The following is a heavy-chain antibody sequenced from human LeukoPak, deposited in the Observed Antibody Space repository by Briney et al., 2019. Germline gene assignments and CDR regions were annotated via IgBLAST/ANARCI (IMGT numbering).Heavy chain of an antibody. CDR3: ARDDYGGSNDAFDI. CDR2: IRSTANGYAT. CDR1: GFTFSGSA. Sequence: GGSLRLSCAASGFTFSGSALHWVRQASGKGLEWVGRIRSTANGYATAYAASVKGRFTISRDDSKNTAYLQMNSLRAEDTAVYYCARDDYGGSNDAFDIWGQGTMVTVSS. V-gene: IGHV3-73*01. D-gene: IGHD4-23*01. J-gene: IGHJ3*02.